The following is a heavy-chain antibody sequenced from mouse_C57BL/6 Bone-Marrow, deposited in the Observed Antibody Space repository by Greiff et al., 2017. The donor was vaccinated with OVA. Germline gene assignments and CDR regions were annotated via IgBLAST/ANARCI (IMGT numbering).Heavy chain of an antibody. V-gene: IGHV5-17*01. Sequence: EVKLMESGGGLVKPGGSLTLSCAASGFTFSDYGMHWVRQAPEKGLEWVAYISSGSSTIYYADTVKGRFTISRDNAKNTLFLQMTSLRSEDTAMYYCARKRLRNYYAMDYWGQGTSVTVSS. CDR1: GFTFSDYG. CDR3: ARKRLRNYYAMDY. D-gene: IGHD2-4*01. J-gene: IGHJ4*01. CDR2: ISSGSSTI.